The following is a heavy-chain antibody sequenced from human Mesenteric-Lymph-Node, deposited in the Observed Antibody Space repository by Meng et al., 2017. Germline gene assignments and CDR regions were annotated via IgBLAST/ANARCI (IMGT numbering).Heavy chain of an antibody. Sequence: GSLRLSCAVYGGSFSGYYWSWIRQPPGKGLEWIGYIYYSGSTNYNPSLKSRVTISVDTSKNQFSLKLSSVTAADTAVYYCARDGADYCSGGSCYRYWGQGTLVTVSS. V-gene: IGHV4-59*01. CDR1: GGSFSGYY. D-gene: IGHD2-15*01. J-gene: IGHJ4*02. CDR2: IYYSGST. CDR3: ARDGADYCSGGSCYRY.